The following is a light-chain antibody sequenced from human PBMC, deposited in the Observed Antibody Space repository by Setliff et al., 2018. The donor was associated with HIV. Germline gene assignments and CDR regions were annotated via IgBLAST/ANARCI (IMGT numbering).Light chain of an antibody. CDR3: ISYTDSATFV. Sequence: QSALTQPPSVSGSPGQSVTISCTGTSSDVGNYNRVSWYQQPPGTAPKLILYEVNYRPSGVPDRFSGSKSGVTASLTISGLQAEDEADYYCISYTDSATFVFGTGTKVTVL. V-gene: IGLV2-18*02. J-gene: IGLJ1*01. CDR1: SSDVGNYNR. CDR2: EVN.